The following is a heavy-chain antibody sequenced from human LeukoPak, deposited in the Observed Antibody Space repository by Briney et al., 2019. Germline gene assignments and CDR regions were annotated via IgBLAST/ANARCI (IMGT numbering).Heavy chain of an antibody. V-gene: IGHV4-34*01. CDR2: INHSGST. CDR1: GGSFSGYY. J-gene: IGHJ4*02. CDR3: AREGYSSSWSDY. Sequence: PSETLSLTCAVYGGSFSGYYWSWIRQPPGKGLEWIGEINHSGSTNYNPSLKSRVTISVDTSKNQFSLKLSSVTAADTAVYYCAREGYSSSWSDYWGQGTLVTVSS. D-gene: IGHD6-13*01.